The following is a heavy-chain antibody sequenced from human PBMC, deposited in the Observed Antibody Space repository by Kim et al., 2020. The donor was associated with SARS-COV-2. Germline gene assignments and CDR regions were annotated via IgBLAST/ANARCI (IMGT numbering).Heavy chain of an antibody. J-gene: IGHJ6*02. Sequence: ASVKVSCKASGYTFTSYDINWVRQATGQGLEWMGWMNPNSGNTGYAQKFQGRVTMTRNTSISTAYMELSSLRSEDTAVYYCARVVGETYYYYYGMDVWGQGTTVTVSS. CDR3: ARVVGETYYYYYGMDV. CDR2: MNPNSGNT. CDR1: GYTFTSYD. V-gene: IGHV1-8*01. D-gene: IGHD3-10*01.